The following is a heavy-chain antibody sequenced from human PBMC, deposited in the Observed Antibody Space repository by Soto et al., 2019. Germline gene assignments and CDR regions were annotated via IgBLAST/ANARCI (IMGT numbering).Heavy chain of an antibody. CDR1: GYTFTSYG. V-gene: IGHV1-18*01. Sequence: ASVKVSRKASGYTFTSYGISWVRQAPGQGLEWMGWISAYNGNTNYAQKLQGRVTMTTDTSTSTAYMELRSLRSDDTAVYYCARDGYNQLYYYYYGMDVWGQGTTVTVSS. J-gene: IGHJ6*02. CDR3: ARDGYNQLYYYYYGMDV. CDR2: ISAYNGNT. D-gene: IGHD5-12*01.